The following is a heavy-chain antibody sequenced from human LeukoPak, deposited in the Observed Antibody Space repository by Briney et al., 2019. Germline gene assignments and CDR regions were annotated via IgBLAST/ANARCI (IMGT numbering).Heavy chain of an antibody. J-gene: IGHJ6*02. CDR1: GFTFSDYY. CDR3: AKDPNWNYGSPYYYYGMDV. CDR2: ISSSGSTI. Sequence: PGGSLRLSCAASGFTFSDYYMSWIRQAPGKGLEWVSYISSSGSTIYYADSVKGRFTISRDNSKNTLYLQMNSLRAGDTAVYYCAKDPNWNYGSPYYYYGMDVWGQGTTVTVSS. D-gene: IGHD1-7*01. V-gene: IGHV3-11*01.